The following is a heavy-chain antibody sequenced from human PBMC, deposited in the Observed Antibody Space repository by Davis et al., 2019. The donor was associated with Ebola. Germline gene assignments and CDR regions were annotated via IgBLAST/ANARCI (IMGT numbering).Heavy chain of an antibody. J-gene: IGHJ6*02. CDR1: GFTFSSYG. CDR3: ARAQMDIVVVPAATYYDFWSGFYYGMDV. V-gene: IGHV3-33*01. CDR2: IWYDGSNK. D-gene: IGHD2-2*03. Sequence: PGGSLRLSCAASGFTFSSYGMHWVRQAPGKGLEWVAVIWYDGSNKYYADSVKGRFTISRDNSKNTLYLQMNSLRAEDTAVYYCARAQMDIVVVPAATYYDFWSGFYYGMDVWGQGTTVTVSS.